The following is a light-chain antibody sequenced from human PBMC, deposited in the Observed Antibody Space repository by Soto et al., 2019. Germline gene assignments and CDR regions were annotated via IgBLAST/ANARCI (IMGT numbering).Light chain of an antibody. CDR1: SSDVGSYNY. V-gene: IGLV2-14*03. CDR2: DVS. Sequence: QSALTQPASVSGSPGQSITISCTGTSSDVGSYNYVSWYQQRPGNAPRLMIHDVSNRPSGVSNRFSGSKSGNTASLTISGLQAEDEADYYCSSYTTISTYVFGTGTKLTVL. CDR3: SSYTTISTYV. J-gene: IGLJ1*01.